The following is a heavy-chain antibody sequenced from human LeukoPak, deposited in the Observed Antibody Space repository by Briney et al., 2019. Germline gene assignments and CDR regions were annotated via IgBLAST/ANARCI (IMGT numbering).Heavy chain of an antibody. V-gene: IGHV1-2*02. D-gene: IGHD2-15*01. CDR2: IKPSSGGT. CDR3: ARVYVDCSGGSCYPNWFDP. CDR1: GYTFTGYY. J-gene: IGHJ5*02. Sequence: ASVKVSCKASGYTFTGYYIHWVRQAPGQGLEWMGWIKPSSGGTNYAQNFQGRVTITRNTSISTAYMELSSLRSEDTAVYYCARVYVDCSGGSCYPNWFDPWGQGTLVIVSS.